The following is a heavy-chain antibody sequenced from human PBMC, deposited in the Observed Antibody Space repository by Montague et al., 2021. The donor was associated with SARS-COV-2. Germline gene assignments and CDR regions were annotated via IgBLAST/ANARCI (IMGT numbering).Heavy chain of an antibody. J-gene: IGHJ6*01. V-gene: IGHV4-34*01. CDR1: GGSFSGYY. CDR3: ARGRTVTTFYSYYYGMDV. D-gene: IGHD4-17*01. Sequence: SETLSLTCAVYGGSFSGYYWSWIRQPPGKGLEWIGEINHSGSTNYNPSLKSRVTISVDTSKNQFSLKLSSVTAADTAVYYCARGRTVTTFYSYYYGMDVWGQGTPVTVSS. CDR2: INHSGST.